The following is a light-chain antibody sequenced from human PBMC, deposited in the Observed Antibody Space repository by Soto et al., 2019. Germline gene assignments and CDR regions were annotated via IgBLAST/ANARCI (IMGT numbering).Light chain of an antibody. Sequence: DIQMTQSPSSLSASVGDRVTLTCRASQSINTYLNWYQQQPGKAPKLLIYAASTLQGGVPSRFSGSGSGSDFTLTISSLQPEDFATYYCQQTYSPPSITFGQGTRLEIK. CDR3: QQTYSPPSIT. J-gene: IGKJ5*01. V-gene: IGKV1-39*01. CDR1: QSINTY. CDR2: AAS.